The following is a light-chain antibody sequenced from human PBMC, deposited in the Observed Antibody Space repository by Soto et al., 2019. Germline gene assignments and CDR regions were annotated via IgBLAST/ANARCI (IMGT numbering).Light chain of an antibody. CDR1: QGIGSY. CDR3: QQLNSYPRT. J-gene: IGKJ2*01. Sequence: DIQLTQSPSFLSASVGDRVTITCRASQGIGSYLAWYHQKPGMAPNLLIYAASTLQSGVPSRFSGSGSGTEFTLTISSLQPEDFATYYCQQLNSYPRTFGQGTKLEIK. CDR2: AAS. V-gene: IGKV1-9*01.